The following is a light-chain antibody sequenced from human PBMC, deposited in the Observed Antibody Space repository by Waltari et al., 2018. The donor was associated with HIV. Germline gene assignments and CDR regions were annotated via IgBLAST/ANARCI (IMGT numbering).Light chain of an antibody. CDR1: RDIGTY. CDR2: AAS. J-gene: IGKJ1*01. Sequence: DVQMTQSPYSLSASVGDRVNITCRASRDIGTYLNWYQQKPGHAPKLLVYAASRLQSGVPERFTGSGDGTDFTLTITSLQSEDSATYYCRQSYSTLRTFGQGTKL. CDR3: RQSYSTLRT. V-gene: IGKV1-39*01.